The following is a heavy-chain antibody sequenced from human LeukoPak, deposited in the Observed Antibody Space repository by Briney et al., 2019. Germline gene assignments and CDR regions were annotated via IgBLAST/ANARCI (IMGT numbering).Heavy chain of an antibody. CDR1: GFTFSSYS. D-gene: IGHD3-22*01. J-gene: IGHJ6*02. Sequence: GGSLRLSCAASGFTFSSYSMNWVRQAPGKGLEWVSYISSSSSTIYYADSVKGRFTISRDNAKNSLYLQMNSLRDEDTAVYYCARDIPTYYYDSSGYYHYADLYYGMDVWGQGTTVTVSS. V-gene: IGHV3-48*02. CDR2: ISSSSSTI. CDR3: ARDIPTYYYDSSGYYHYADLYYGMDV.